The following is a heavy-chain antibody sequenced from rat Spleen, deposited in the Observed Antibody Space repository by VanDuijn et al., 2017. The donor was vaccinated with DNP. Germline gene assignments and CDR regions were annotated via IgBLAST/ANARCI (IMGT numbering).Heavy chain of an antibody. V-gene: IGHV5-7*01. CDR1: GFTFSDYA. D-gene: IGHD1-3*01. J-gene: IGHJ2*01. CDR3: ARHFNYGSPMFAY. CDR2: IIYDGTTT. Sequence: EVQLVETGGGLVQPGNSLKLSCADPGFTFSDYAMAWVRQSPKKALEWVATIIYDGTTTYYRDSVKGRFTISRDNAKSTLFLQMDSLRSEETATYYCARHFNYGSPMFAYWGQGVMVTVSS.